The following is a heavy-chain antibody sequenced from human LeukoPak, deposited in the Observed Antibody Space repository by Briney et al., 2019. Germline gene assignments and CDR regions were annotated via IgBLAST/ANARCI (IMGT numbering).Heavy chain of an antibody. V-gene: IGHV3-11*01. CDR1: GFTFSDYY. J-gene: IGHJ3*02. CDR2: ISSSGSPI. CDR3: ARDPTSSASPTDGFDI. Sequence: GGSLRLSCAASGFTFSDYYMSWIRQAPGKGLEWVSYISSSGSPIYYADSVKGRFTISRDNAKNSLHLQMNSLRAEDTAVYYCARDPTSSASPTDGFDIWGQGTMVTVSS. D-gene: IGHD6-19*01.